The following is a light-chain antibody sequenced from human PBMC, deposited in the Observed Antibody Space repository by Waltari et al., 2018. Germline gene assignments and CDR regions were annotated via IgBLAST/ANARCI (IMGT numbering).Light chain of an antibody. CDR3: QSADSSGTFVV. V-gene: IGLV3-25*03. Sequence: SYELTQPPSVSVSPGQPARITCSGDALPKQYAYWYQQKPGQAPVLVIYKDSERPSGIPERFSGSSSGTTVTLTISGVQAEDEADYYCQSADSSGTFVVFGGGTKLTVL. CDR1: ALPKQY. J-gene: IGLJ2*01. CDR2: KDS.